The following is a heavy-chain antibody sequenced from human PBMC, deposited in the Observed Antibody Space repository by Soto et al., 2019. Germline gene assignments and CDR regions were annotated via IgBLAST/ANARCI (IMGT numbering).Heavy chain of an antibody. CDR2: ISAYNGNT. Sequence: AAVNCSFKASGYTFTIYGISWVRQAPEQGLEWMGWISAYNGNTNYAQKLQGRVTMTTDTSTSTAYMELRSLRSDDTAVYYCARAPTFTYYYDSSGYSYFDYWGQGTLVTVSS. CDR1: GYTFTIYG. CDR3: ARAPTFTYYYDSSGYSYFDY. D-gene: IGHD3-22*01. J-gene: IGHJ4*02. V-gene: IGHV1-18*01.